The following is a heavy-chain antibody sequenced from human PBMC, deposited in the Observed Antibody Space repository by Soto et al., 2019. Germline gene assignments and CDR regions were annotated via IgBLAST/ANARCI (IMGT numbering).Heavy chain of an antibody. D-gene: IGHD4-17*01. Sequence: QVQLVESGGGVVQPGRSLRLSCAASGFTFSSYGMHWVRQAPGKGLEWVAVISYDGSNKYYADSVKGRFTISRDNSKNTRYLQMNSRRAEDTAVYYCARGSRSTVTTDWYAFDIWGQGTMVTVSS. CDR1: GFTFSSYG. V-gene: IGHV3-30*03. CDR3: ARGSRSTVTTDWYAFDI. J-gene: IGHJ3*02. CDR2: ISYDGSNK.